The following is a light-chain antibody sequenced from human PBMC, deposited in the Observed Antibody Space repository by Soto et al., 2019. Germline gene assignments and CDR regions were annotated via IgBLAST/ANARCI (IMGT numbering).Light chain of an antibody. CDR1: SSSIGTNT. V-gene: IGLV1-44*01. CDR2: TDH. J-gene: IGLJ2*01. Sequence: QSVLTQPPSASGTPGQRVTISCSGSSSSIGTNTVNWYKQVPGTAPTLLIYTDHQRPAGVPDRFSGSKSGTSASLAISWLQSEDEAYYYCAAWDGSLNVVLFGGGTKLTVL. CDR3: AAWDGSLNVVL.